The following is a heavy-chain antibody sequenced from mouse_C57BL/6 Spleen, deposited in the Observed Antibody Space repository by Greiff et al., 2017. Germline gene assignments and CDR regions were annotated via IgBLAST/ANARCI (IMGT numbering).Heavy chain of an antibody. CDR3: ARLGDDDDAAWFAY. CDR1: GYTFTDYY. J-gene: IGHJ3*01. D-gene: IGHD2-4*01. V-gene: IGHV1-26*01. CDR2: INPNNGGT. Sequence: EVQLQQSGPELVKPGASVKISCKASGYTFTDYYMNWVKQSHGKSLEWIGDINPNNGGTSYNQKFKGKATLTVDKSSSTAYMELRSLTSEDSAVYYCARLGDDDDAAWFAYWGQGTLVTVSA.